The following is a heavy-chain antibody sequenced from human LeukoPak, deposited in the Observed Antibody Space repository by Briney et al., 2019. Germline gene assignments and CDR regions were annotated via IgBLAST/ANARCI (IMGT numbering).Heavy chain of an antibody. J-gene: IGHJ6*03. Sequence: PSETLSFTCTVSSGSINGYYWSWIRQPAGKGVEWIGRIYISGTTNYNPSLKSRVTMSVDTSKNQFSLKLSSVTAADTAVYYCARGEQQLVYYYYYYMDVWGKGTTVTVSS. CDR2: IYISGTT. CDR3: ARGEQQLVYYYYYYMDV. D-gene: IGHD6-13*01. CDR1: SGSINGYY. V-gene: IGHV4-4*07.